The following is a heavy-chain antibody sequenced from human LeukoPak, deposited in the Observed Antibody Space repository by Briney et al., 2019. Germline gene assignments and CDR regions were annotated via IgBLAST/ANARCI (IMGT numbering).Heavy chain of an antibody. V-gene: IGHV4-59*08. CDR1: GGFISSYY. CDR2: IYYNGIT. D-gene: IGHD2/OR15-2a*01. CDR3: TRHDAVPVLGHGMGV. J-gene: IGHJ6*02. Sequence: SETLSLTCTVSGGFISSYYWSWIGQPPGKGLEWVGYIYYNGITNYNPSLESRVTISVDTSKNRFSLKLSSVTAADTAVYYCTRHDAVPVLGHGMGVSGQGTTVTVSS.